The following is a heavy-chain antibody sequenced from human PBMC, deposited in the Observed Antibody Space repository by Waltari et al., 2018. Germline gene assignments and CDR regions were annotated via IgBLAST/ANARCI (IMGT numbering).Heavy chain of an antibody. CDR1: GYTFSSYP. CDR2: SNGGSGKI. D-gene: IGHD3-16*01. CDR3: ARGEHGGFDY. J-gene: IGHJ4*02. V-gene: IGHV1-3*01. Sequence: QVQLVQSGAEVKKPGASVKVSCKASGYTFSSYPIHWVRRAPGQRLEWMGWSNGGSGKIKYSQTFPGRVTMTRDTSATTGYMELSSLRSGDTAIYYCARGEHGGFDYWGQGTLVTVSS.